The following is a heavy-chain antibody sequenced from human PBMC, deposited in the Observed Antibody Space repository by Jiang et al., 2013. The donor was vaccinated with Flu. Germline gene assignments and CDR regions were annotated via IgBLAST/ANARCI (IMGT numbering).Heavy chain of an antibody. V-gene: IGHV3-7*03. CDR3: ARDVAYKCFDY. J-gene: IGHJ4*02. CDR1: GFTFSNSW. Sequence: VQLLESGGGLVQPGGSLTLSCAASGFTFSNSWMTWVRQAPGKGLEWVADINPDGSQKSYVDSVKGRFTISRDNAQNSLYLQMSSLRGEDTAVYYCARDVAYKCFDYWGQGTLVTVSS. CDR2: INPDGSQK. D-gene: IGHD5-24*01.